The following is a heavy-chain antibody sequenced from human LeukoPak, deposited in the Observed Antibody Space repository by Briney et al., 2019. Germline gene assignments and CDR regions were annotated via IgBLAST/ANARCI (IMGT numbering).Heavy chain of an antibody. CDR3: SRGVQWAGLFDS. Sequence: PSETLSLTCIVSGGSISTSYWSWIRQPAGKGLEWIGRIYISGTTNYNPSLNSRVTMSLDTSKNQFSLNLTSVTAADTAVYYCSRGVQWAGLFDSWGQGTLVTVSS. V-gene: IGHV4-4*07. J-gene: IGHJ4*02. CDR1: GGSISTSY. D-gene: IGHD1-26*01. CDR2: IYISGTT.